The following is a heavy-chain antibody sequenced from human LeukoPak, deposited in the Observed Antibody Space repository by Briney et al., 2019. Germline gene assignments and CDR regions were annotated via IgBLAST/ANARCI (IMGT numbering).Heavy chain of an antibody. CDR3: VRSFSESREY. CDR1: GFTLTNYW. CDR2: INEPGTWP. Sequence: PGRSLRLSCAPSGFTLTNYWVHSARQAPGEWLVWVSRINEPGTWPTYADSVRGRFTSSRDNAKNTVSLHMKSLRAEDTAVYYCVRSFSESREYWGQGTLVTVSS. D-gene: IGHD5-24*01. V-gene: IGHV3-74*03. J-gene: IGHJ4*02.